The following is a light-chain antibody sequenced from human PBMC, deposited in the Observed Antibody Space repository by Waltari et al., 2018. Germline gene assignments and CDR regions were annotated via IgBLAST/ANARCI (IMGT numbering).Light chain of an antibody. CDR1: QSISSY. CDR2: AAS. J-gene: IGKJ4*01. Sequence: DIQMTQSPSSLSASVGDRVTITCRASQSISSYLNWYQQKPGKAPKLLIYAASSLQSGVPSRFSGSGSGTEFTLTISSLQPEDFATYYCQQSYSLTFGGGTKVEIK. V-gene: IGKV1-39*01. CDR3: QQSYSLT.